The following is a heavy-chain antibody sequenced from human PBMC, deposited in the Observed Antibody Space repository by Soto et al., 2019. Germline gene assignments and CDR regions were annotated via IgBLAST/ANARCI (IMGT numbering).Heavy chain of an antibody. V-gene: IGHV4-4*02. CDR3: ARDLYSSSFHGGYYGMDV. CDR2: IYHSGST. CDR1: GGSISSSNW. Sequence: QVQLQESGPGLVKPSGTLSLTCAVSGGSISSSNWWSWVRQPPGKGLEWIGEIYHSGSTNYNPSLKSRVTISVDKSKNQFSLKLSSVTAADTTVYYCARDLYSSSFHGGYYGMDVWGQGTTVTVSS. J-gene: IGHJ6*02. D-gene: IGHD6-6*01.